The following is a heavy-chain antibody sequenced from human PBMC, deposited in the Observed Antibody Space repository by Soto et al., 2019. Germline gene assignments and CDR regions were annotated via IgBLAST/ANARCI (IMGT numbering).Heavy chain of an antibody. CDR2: ISGSGGST. J-gene: IGHJ6*01. D-gene: IGHD2-2*01. CDR1: VFTFSIYA. Sequence: PRGSLLISCASSVFTFSIYAMGWVRQAPGKGLEWVSAISGSGGSTYYADSVKGRFTISRDNSKNTLYLQMNSLRAEDTAVYYCANPVVPAARAHYGMDVWGQGTPVTVSS. CDR3: ANPVVPAARAHYGMDV. V-gene: IGHV3-23*01.